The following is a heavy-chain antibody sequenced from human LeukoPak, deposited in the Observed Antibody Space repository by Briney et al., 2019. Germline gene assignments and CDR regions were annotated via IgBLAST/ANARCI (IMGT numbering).Heavy chain of an antibody. V-gene: IGHV1-46*01. CDR2: INPSGGST. D-gene: IGHD3-22*01. Sequence: ASVKVSCKASGYTFTGYYMHWVRQAPGQGLEWVGIINPSGGSTTYAHKFQGRVTMTRDRSTSTLYMELSSLTSEDTAVYYCARDPGYYDSSGYSRLQEAYYYYYMDVWGKGTTVTISS. CDR3: ARDPGYYDSSGYSRLQEAYYYYYMDV. J-gene: IGHJ6*03. CDR1: GYTFTGYY.